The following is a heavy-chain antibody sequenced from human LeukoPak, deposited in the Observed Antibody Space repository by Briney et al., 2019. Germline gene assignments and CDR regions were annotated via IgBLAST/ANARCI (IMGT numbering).Heavy chain of an antibody. CDR3: ARGARRADSSGYYYVRSAFDY. D-gene: IGHD3-22*01. J-gene: IGHJ4*02. CDR2: INHSGST. CDR1: GGSFSGYY. V-gene: IGHV4-34*01. Sequence: SETLSLTCAVYGGSFSGYYWSWIRQPPGKGLEWIGEINHSGSTNYNPSLKSRVTISVDTSKNQISLKLSSLTAADTAVYYCARGARRADSSGYYYVRSAFDYWGQGTLVTVSS.